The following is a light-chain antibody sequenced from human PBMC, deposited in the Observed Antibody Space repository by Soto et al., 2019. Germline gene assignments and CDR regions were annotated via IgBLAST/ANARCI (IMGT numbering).Light chain of an antibody. CDR3: SSYTTATTRV. CDR2: DVS. CDR1: SSDVGAYNY. V-gene: IGLV2-14*01. Sequence: QSALTQPASVSGSPGQLITISCTGTSSDVGAYNYVSWYQQHPGKAPKLMIFDVSNRPSGVSNRFSGSKSGNTASLTISGLQAEDEADYYCSSYTTATTRVFGGGTKLTAL. J-gene: IGLJ3*02.